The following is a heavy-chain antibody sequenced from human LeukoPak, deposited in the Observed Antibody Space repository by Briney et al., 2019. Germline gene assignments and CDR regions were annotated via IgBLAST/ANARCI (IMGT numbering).Heavy chain of an antibody. Sequence: HPGGSLRLPCAASGFTFSSYSKNWVRQAPGKGLEWVSYISSSSSTIYYADSVKGRFTISRDNAKNSLYLQMNSLRAEDTAVYYCARDAVWGYYDSSGYYPLDYWGQGTLVTVSS. J-gene: IGHJ4*02. V-gene: IGHV3-48*01. CDR1: GFTFSSYS. D-gene: IGHD3-22*01. CDR2: ISSSSSTI. CDR3: ARDAVWGYYDSSGYYPLDY.